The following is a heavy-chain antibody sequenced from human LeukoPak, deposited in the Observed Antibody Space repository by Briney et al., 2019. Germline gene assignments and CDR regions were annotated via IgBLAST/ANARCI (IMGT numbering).Heavy chain of an antibody. J-gene: IGHJ4*02. V-gene: IGHV1-69*06. D-gene: IGHD3-22*01. CDR2: IIPIFGTA. CDR1: GGTFSSYA. CDR3: ARVGIPMKLYSPFDY. Sequence: ASVKVSCKASGGTFSSYAISWVRQAPGQGLEWMGGIIPIFGTANYAQKFQGRVTITADKSTSTAYMELSSLRSEDTAVYYCARVGIPMKLYSPFDYWGQGTLVTVSS.